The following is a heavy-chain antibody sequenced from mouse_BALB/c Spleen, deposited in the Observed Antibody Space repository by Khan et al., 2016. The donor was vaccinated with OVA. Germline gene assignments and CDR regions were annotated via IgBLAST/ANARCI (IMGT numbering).Heavy chain of an antibody. Sequence: VQLQQSGAELVRPGALVKLSCKASGFNIKDYYMHWVKQRPEQGLVWIGRIDPENGDTIYDPKFQGKASITSDTSSNTAYLQLSSLTSEDTAVYYCARDGYSPWSAYWGQGTLVTVSA. CDR3: ARDGYSPWSAY. V-gene: IGHV14-1*02. D-gene: IGHD2-3*01. CDR1: GFNIKDYY. CDR2: IDPENGDT. J-gene: IGHJ3*01.